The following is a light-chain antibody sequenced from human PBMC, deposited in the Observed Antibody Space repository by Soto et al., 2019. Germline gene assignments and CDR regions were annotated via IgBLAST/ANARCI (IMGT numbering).Light chain of an antibody. Sequence: EIVLTQSPATLSLSPGERATLSCRASQSVSSYLAWYQQKPGRAPRLLIYDSSTSATGIPFRFSGSGSGTDFALTISIRDPQHFAVYYCQQLCNCPPSWTFGQGTNVEVK. V-gene: IGKV3-11*01. CDR3: QQLCNCPPSWT. CDR2: DSS. CDR1: QSVSSY. J-gene: IGKJ2*01.